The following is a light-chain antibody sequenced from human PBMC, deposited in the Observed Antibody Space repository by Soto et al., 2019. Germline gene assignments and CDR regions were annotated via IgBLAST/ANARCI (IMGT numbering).Light chain of an antibody. V-gene: IGLV2-14*01. CDR1: SGDIGSYNR. CDR3: SSYTYINRRACV. J-gene: IGLJ1*01. CDR2: EVT. Sequence: QSALTQPASVSGSPGQSITISCTGTSGDIGSYNRVSWYQQHPGKAPKLIIYEVTDRPSGVSNRFSGSKSGNTASLTISGLQAEDEAEYYCSSYTYINRRACVFGTGTTLTVL.